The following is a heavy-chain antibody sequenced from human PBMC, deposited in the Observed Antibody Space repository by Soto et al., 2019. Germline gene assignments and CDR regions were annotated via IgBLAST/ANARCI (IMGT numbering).Heavy chain of an antibody. J-gene: IGHJ6*03. Sequence: SETLSLTCTVSGVSISSSAYYWGWIRQPPGKGLEWIGSIYYSGSTYYNSSLKSRVTMSVDTSKNQFSLKLTSVTAADTAVFYCARHSSGSWVYYYYMDVWGKGTTVTVSS. CDR2: IYYSGST. CDR1: GVSISSSAYY. V-gene: IGHV4-39*01. CDR3: ARHSSGSWVYYYYMDV. D-gene: IGHD3-10*01.